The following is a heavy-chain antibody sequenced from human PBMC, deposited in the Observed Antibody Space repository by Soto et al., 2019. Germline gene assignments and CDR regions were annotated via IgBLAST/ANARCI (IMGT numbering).Heavy chain of an antibody. CDR1: GFTFSSYW. Sequence: EVQLVESGGGLVQPGGSLRLSCAASGFTFSSYWMHWVRQAPGKGLVWVSRINSDGSSTSYADSVKGRFTISRDNAKNTLYLQMNGLRAEDTAVYYCARGGLAAAGYYYYYMDVWGKGTTVTVSS. CDR3: ARGGLAAAGYYYYYMDV. D-gene: IGHD6-13*01. CDR2: INSDGSST. V-gene: IGHV3-74*01. J-gene: IGHJ6*03.